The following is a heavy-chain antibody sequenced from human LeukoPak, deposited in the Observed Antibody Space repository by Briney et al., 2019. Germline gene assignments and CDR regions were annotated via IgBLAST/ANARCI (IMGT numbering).Heavy chain of an antibody. CDR3: SRGGRGDY. J-gene: IGHJ4*02. CDR2: IKQDGSDK. V-gene: IGHV3-7*01. D-gene: IGHD3-16*01. CDR1: RFTFTTYW. Sequence: GGSLRLSCAASRFTFTTYWMSWVRQAPGKGLEWVANIKQDGSDKYYVDSVKGRFTISRDNAKNSLYLQMNSLRADDAAVYYCSRGGRGDYWGQGTLVTVSS.